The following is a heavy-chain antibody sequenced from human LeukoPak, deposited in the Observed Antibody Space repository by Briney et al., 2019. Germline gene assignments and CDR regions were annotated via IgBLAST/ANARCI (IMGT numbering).Heavy chain of an antibody. Sequence: PGGSLRLSCAASEFTFSNYDMHWVRQATGKGLEWVSTIDTAGNTWYPDSVKGRFTISRENAKNSLTLQMNSLRAGDTAVYYCARAKMPGIQTAGRVNYFEFWGQGTLVTVSS. CDR2: IDTAGNT. V-gene: IGHV3-13*01. CDR3: ARAKMPGIQTAGRVNYFEF. D-gene: IGHD6-13*01. J-gene: IGHJ4*02. CDR1: EFTFSNYD.